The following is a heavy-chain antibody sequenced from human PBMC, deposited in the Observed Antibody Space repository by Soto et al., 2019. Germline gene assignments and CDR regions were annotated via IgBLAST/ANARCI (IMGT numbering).Heavy chain of an antibody. CDR1: GWSFSGYY. CDR2: INHSGST. CDR3: ASPTESGMDV. D-gene: IGHD1-26*01. Sequence: SESLSLPCALYGWSFSGYYWSWIRQPPGKGLEWIGEINHSGSTNYNPSLKSRITISVGTSKNQFSLKLSSVTAADTAVYFCASPTESGMDVWGQGTTVTVSS. J-gene: IGHJ6*02. V-gene: IGHV4-34*01.